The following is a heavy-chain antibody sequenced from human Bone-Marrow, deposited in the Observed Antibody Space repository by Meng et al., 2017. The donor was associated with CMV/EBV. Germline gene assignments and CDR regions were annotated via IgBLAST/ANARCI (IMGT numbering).Heavy chain of an antibody. CDR1: GFTFSSYS. J-gene: IGHJ4*02. V-gene: IGHV3-21*01. Sequence: LSLTCAASGFTFSSYSMNWVRQAPGKGLEWVSSISSSSSYIYYADSVKGRFTISRDNAKNSLYLQMNSLRAEDTAVYYCARDRPINIVVVVAATRGFDYWGQGTLVTVSS. CDR3: ARDRPINIVVVVAATRGFDY. CDR2: ISSSSSYI. D-gene: IGHD2-15*01.